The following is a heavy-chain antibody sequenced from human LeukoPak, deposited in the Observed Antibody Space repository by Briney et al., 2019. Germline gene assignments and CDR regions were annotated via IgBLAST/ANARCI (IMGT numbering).Heavy chain of an antibody. V-gene: IGHV3-53*01. CDR2: IYSGGST. CDR3: AKGYSSGWYYFDY. D-gene: IGHD6-19*01. J-gene: IGHJ4*02. CDR1: GFTVSSNY. Sequence: GGSLRLSCAASGFTVSSNYMSWVRQAPGKGLEWVSVIYSGGSTYYADSVKGRFSISRDNSKNTLYLQMNSLRAEDTAVYYCAKGYSSGWYYFDYWGQGTLVTVSS.